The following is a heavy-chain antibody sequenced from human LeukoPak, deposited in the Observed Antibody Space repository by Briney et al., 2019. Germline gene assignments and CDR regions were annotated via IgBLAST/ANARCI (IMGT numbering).Heavy chain of an antibody. CDR1: GFTFSTYS. D-gene: IGHD2-2*01. V-gene: IGHV3-21*01. CDR2: ISSSSSYI. Sequence: GGSLRLSCAASGFTFSTYSMSWVRQAPGKGLEWVSSISSSSSYIYYADSVKGRFTISRDNAKNSLYLQMNSPRAEDTAVYCCWKNSSDIVVVPAAWNYFDYWGQGTLVTVSS. CDR3: WKNSSDIVVVPAAWNYFDY. J-gene: IGHJ4*02.